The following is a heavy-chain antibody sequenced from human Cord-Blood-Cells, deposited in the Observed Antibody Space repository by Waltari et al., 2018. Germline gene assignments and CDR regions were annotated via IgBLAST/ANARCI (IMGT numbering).Heavy chain of an antibody. CDR2: IYYSGST. J-gene: IGHJ3*02. V-gene: IGHV4-31*03. CDR3: ARASQTYYDFWSGYPLDAFDI. D-gene: IGHD3-3*01. CDR1: GGSISSGGYY. Sequence: QESGPGLVKPSQTLSLTCTVSGGSISSGGYYWSWIRQHPGKGLEWIGYIYYSGSTYYNPSLKSRVTISVDTSKNQFSLKLSSVTAADTAVYYCARASQTYYDFWSGYPLDAFDIWGQGTMVTVSS.